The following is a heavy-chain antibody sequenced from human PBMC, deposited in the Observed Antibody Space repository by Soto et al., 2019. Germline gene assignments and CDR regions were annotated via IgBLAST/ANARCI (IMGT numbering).Heavy chain of an antibody. CDR2: IYYSGST. CDR1: GGSISSSSYY. J-gene: IGHJ5*02. CDR3: ARQSGDDYVWGSYRSRWFDP. Sequence: QLQLQESGPGLVKPSETLSLTCTVSGGSISSSSYYWGWIRQPPGKGLEWIGSIYYSGSTYYNPSLKGRVTFSVDTSKNQFSLKLSSVTAADTAVYYCARQSGDDYVWGSYRSRWFDPWGQGTLVTVSS. V-gene: IGHV4-39*01. D-gene: IGHD3-16*02.